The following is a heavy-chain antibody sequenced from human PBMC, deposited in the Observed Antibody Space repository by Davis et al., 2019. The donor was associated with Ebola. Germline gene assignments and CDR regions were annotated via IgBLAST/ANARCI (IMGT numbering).Heavy chain of an antibody. Sequence: GGSLRLSCAASGFTFSSYAMSWVRQAPGKGLEWVSAISGSGGSTYYADSVKGRFTISRDNFKNTLYLQMNSLRAEDTAVYYCAKDLVSIRVVSFDYWGQGTLVTVSS. V-gene: IGHV3-23*01. D-gene: IGHD2-15*01. CDR1: GFTFSSYA. J-gene: IGHJ4*02. CDR2: ISGSGGST. CDR3: AKDLVSIRVVSFDY.